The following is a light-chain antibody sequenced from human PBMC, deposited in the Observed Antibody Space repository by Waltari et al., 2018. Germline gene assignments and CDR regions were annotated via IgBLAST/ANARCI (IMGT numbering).Light chain of an antibody. Sequence: SWRASQSVGKYLGWYQQKPGQAPRLLIYDASIRATGIPDRFSGSGSGTDFSLTISRLEPEDSAVYYCQKYVNLPATFGQGTKVEI. CDR2: DAS. CDR1: QSVGKY. J-gene: IGKJ1*01. V-gene: IGKV3-20*01. CDR3: QKYVNLPAT.